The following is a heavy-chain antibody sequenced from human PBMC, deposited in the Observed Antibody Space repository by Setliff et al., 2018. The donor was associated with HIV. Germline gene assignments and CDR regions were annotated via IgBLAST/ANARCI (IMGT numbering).Heavy chain of an antibody. CDR1: GYTFSGYY. D-gene: IGHD3-10*01. J-gene: IGHJ3*02. CDR2: INPNSGAT. V-gene: IGHV1-2*02. Sequence: ASVKVSCKTSGYTFSGYYLHWVRRAPGRGLEWMGWINPNSGATNYARNFQGRVTMTRDTSISTAYMDLSSLTSDDTAVYYCASDWELGHGFYIWGQGTMVTVSS. CDR3: ASDWELGHGFYI.